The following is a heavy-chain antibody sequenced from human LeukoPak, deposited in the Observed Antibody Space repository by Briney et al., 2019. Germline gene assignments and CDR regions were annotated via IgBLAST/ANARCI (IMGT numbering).Heavy chain of an antibody. V-gene: IGHV1-69*06. Sequence: SVTVSCKASGGTFSSYAISWVRQAPGQGLEWMGGIIPIFGTANYAQKFQGRVTITADKSTSTAYMELSSLRSEDTAVYYCARGPVVAATSEYFQHWGQGTLVTVSS. CDR1: GGTFSSYA. CDR3: ARGPVVAATSEYFQH. CDR2: IIPIFGTA. J-gene: IGHJ1*01. D-gene: IGHD2-15*01.